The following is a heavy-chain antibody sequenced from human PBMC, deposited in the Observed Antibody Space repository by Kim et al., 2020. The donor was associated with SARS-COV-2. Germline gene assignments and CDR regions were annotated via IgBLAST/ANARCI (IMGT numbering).Heavy chain of an antibody. D-gene: IGHD6-13*01. J-gene: IGHJ4*02. CDR3: APTYYSSSWFYFDY. Sequence: ASVKVSCKASGYTFTSYAMHWVRQAPGQRLEWMGWINPANGNTKYSQKFQGRVTITRDTSASTAYMELSSLRSEDTAVYYCAPTYYSSSWFYFDYWGQGTLVTVSS. CDR1: GYTFTSYA. V-gene: IGHV1-3*01. CDR2: INPANGNT.